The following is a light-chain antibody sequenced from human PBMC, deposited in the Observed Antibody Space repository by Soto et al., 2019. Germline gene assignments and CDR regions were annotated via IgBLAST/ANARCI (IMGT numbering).Light chain of an antibody. V-gene: IGLV2-14*03. CDR1: SNDIGAFNY. CDR2: DVN. CDR3: SSFTTSRTSV. Sequence: QSALTQPASVSGSPGQSITISCTGTSNDIGAFNYVSWYQHHPGKAPKLLIYDVNVRPSGVSDRFSGSKSGNTASLTISGLQAVDEADYYCSSFTTSRTSVFGGGTQLTVL. J-gene: IGLJ3*02.